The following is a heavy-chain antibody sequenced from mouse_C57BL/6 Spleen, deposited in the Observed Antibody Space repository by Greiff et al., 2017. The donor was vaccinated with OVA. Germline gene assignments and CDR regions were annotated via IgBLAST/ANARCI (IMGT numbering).Heavy chain of an antibody. Sequence: LVESGAELVRPGASVKLSCKASGYTFTDYYINWVKQRPGQGLEWIARIYPGSGNTYYNEKFKGKATLTAEKSSSTAYMQLSSLTSEDSAVYFCARGGYYGSSPRFDYWGQGTTLTVSS. CDR2: IYPGSGNT. CDR3: ARGGYYGSSPRFDY. J-gene: IGHJ2*01. D-gene: IGHD1-1*01. CDR1: GYTFTDYY. V-gene: IGHV1-76*01.